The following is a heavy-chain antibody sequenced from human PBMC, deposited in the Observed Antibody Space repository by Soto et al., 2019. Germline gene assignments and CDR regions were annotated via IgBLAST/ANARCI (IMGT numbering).Heavy chain of an antibody. D-gene: IGHD6-19*01. Sequence: QITLKESGPTLVKPTQTLTLTCTFSGFSLSTSGVGVGWIRQPPEKALEWLALIYWDADKRYSPSPKSRLTITKDTSKDQVVLTMTNMDPVDTATYYCAHSGRYSGGRLKTYYMDVWGKGTTVTVSS. CDR3: AHSGRYSGGRLKTYYMDV. V-gene: IGHV2-5*02. CDR2: IYWDADK. J-gene: IGHJ6*03. CDR1: GFSLSTSGVG.